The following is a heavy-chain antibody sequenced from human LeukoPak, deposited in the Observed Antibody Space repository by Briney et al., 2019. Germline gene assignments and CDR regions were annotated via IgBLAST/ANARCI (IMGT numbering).Heavy chain of an antibody. Sequence: GRSLRLSCAASGFTFDDYAMHWVRQAPGKGLEWVSGISWNSGSIGYADSVKGRFTISRDNAKNSLYLQMNSLRAEDTALYYCAKEDCSGGSRYFDYWGQGTLITVSS. CDR2: ISWNSGSI. D-gene: IGHD2-15*01. CDR1: GFTFDDYA. CDR3: AKEDCSGGSRYFDY. J-gene: IGHJ4*02. V-gene: IGHV3-9*01.